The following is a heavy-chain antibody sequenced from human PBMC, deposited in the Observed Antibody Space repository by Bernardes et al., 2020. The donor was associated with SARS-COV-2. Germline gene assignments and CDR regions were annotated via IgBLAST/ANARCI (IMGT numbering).Heavy chain of an antibody. CDR1: GGSIRSGGYY. CDR3: ARAPSGIFGVVTTFDY. D-gene: IGHD3-3*01. V-gene: IGHV4-31*03. CDR2: IYYSGST. Sequence: SDTLSLTCTVSGGSIRSGGYYWSWIRQHPGKGLEWIGYIYYSGSTYYNPSLKSRVTISVDTSKNQFSLKLSSVTAADTAVYYCARAPSGIFGVVTTFDYWGQGTLVTVSS. J-gene: IGHJ4*02.